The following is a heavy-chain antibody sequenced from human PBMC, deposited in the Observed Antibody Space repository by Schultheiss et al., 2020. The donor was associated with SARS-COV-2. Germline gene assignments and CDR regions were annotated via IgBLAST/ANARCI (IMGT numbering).Heavy chain of an antibody. J-gene: IGHJ4*02. D-gene: IGHD6-13*01. CDR1: GYSISSGYY. CDR3: ACYSSSWPDY. CDR2: IYHSGST. Sequence: SETLSLTCTVSGYSISSGYYWGWIRQPPGKGLEWIGSIYHSGSTYYNPSLKSRVTISVDTSKNQFSLKLSSVTPEDTAVYYCACYSSSWPDYWGQGTLVTVSS. V-gene: IGHV4-38-2*02.